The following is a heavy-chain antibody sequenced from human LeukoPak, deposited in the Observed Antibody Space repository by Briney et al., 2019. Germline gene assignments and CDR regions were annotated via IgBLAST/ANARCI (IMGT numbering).Heavy chain of an antibody. Sequence: GSLRLSCAASGFTFSSYSMNWVRQPPGKGLEWIGEINHSGSTNYNPSLKSRVTISVDTSKNQFSLNLTSVTAADTAVYYCARFTPQGYGWGGYNRFDPWGQGTLVTVSS. J-gene: IGHJ5*02. CDR1: GFTFSSYS. CDR3: ARFTPQGYGWGGYNRFDP. D-gene: IGHD3-16*01. CDR2: INHSGST. V-gene: IGHV4-34*01.